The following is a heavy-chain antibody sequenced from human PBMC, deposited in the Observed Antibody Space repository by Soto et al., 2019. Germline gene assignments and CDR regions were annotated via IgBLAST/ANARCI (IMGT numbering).Heavy chain of an antibody. CDR1: GGSISSSSYY. CDR2: IYLGGSI. V-gene: IGHV4-61*05. J-gene: IGHJ4*02. D-gene: IGHD3-22*01. CDR3: ARATHSSGYYYPH. Sequence: PSETLSLTCTVSGGSISSSSYYWGWIRQPPGKGLEWIGYIYLGGSINYNPSLKSRVIISVDTAKNQFSLSLSSVTAADTAVYYCARATHSSGYYYPHWGQGTLVTVSS.